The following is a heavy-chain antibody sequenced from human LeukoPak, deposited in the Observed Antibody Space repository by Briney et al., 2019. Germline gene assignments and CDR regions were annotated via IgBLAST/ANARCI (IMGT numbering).Heavy chain of an antibody. D-gene: IGHD6-13*01. CDR2: ISGSGGST. CDR1: GFTFSSYA. Sequence: PGGSLRLSCAASGFTFSSYAMSWVRQAPGKGLEWVSAISGSGGSTYYADSAKGRFTISRDDSKNTLYLQMNSLSAEDTAVYYCARASSSWHYYFDYWGQGTLVTVSS. J-gene: IGHJ4*02. V-gene: IGHV3-23*01. CDR3: ARASSSWHYYFDY.